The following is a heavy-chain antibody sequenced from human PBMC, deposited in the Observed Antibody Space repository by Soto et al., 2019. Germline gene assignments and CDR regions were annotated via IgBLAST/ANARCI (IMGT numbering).Heavy chain of an antibody. J-gene: IGHJ4*02. CDR3: AITYCRDNSCPRDFDF. Sequence: QVQVVQSGAEVKKPESSVKVSCKPSGGTFNTYTVNWVRLAPGHVLEWMGRFIPILDMANYAQKFQDRVTITADRSTFTAYMELNSLTSDDTAVYYCAITYCRDNSCPRDFDFWGPGTRVTVSS. V-gene: IGHV1-69*02. CDR2: FIPILDMA. CDR1: GGTFNTYT. D-gene: IGHD2-21*01.